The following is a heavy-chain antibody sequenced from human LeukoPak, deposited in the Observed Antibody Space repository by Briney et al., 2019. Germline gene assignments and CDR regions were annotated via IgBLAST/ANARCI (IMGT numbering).Heavy chain of an antibody. J-gene: IGHJ5*02. D-gene: IGHD3-3*01. CDR1: GGSISSYY. V-gene: IGHV4-59*08. Sequence: VKPSETLSLTCTVSGGSISSYYWSWIRQPPGKGLEWIGYIYYSGSTNYNPSLKSRVTISVDTSKNQFSLKLSSVTAADTAVYYCASRYYDFWSGYSRWFDPWGQGTLVTVSS. CDR2: IYYSGST. CDR3: ASRYYDFWSGYSRWFDP.